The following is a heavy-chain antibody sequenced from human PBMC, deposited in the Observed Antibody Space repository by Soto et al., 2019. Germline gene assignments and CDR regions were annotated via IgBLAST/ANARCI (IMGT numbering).Heavy chain of an antibody. CDR3: AKTLGYCTSSSCSREFYYYYGMDV. Sequence: GGSLRLSCAASGFTFSSYGMHWFRQAPGKGLEWVAVISYDGGNKYYADSVKGRFTLSRDNPKNTVFLQMNSLRAEDTAVYYCAKTLGYCTSSSCSREFYYYYGMDVWGQGTTVTVSS. CDR1: GFTFSSYG. D-gene: IGHD2-2*01. V-gene: IGHV3-30*18. J-gene: IGHJ6*02. CDR2: ISYDGGNK.